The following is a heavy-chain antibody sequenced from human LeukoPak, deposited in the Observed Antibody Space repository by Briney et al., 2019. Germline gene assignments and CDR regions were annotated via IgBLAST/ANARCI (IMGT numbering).Heavy chain of an antibody. CDR2: IYYSGST. D-gene: IGHD4-23*01. J-gene: IGHJ3*02. V-gene: IGHV4-59*01. CDR1: SDSISSYF. CDR3: ARYGGSRAFDI. Sequence: SETLSLTCTVSSDSISSYFWSWIRQPPGKGLEWIGYIYYSGSTKYNPSLKSRVTISVDTSKNQFSLKLSSVTAADTAVYYCARYGGSRAFDIWGQGTMVTVSS.